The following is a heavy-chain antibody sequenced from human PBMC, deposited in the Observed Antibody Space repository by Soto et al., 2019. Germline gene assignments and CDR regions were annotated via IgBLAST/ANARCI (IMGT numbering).Heavy chain of an antibody. Sequence: EASVKVSCPASGYTFTSYGISWVRQAPGQGLEWMGWISAYNGNTNYAQKLQGRVTMTTDTSTSTAYMELRSLRSDDTAVYYCATVGSVASYNSFDTWGQETLVTVAS. J-gene: IGHJ5*02. V-gene: IGHV1-18*01. CDR1: GYTFTSYG. CDR3: ATVGSVASYNSFDT. D-gene: IGHD5-12*01. CDR2: ISAYNGNT.